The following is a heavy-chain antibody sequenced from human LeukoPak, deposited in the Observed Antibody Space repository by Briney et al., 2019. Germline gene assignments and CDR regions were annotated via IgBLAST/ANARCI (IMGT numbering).Heavy chain of an antibody. V-gene: IGHV1-8*02. Sequence: ASVKVSCKASGGTFSSYAIYWVRQATGQGLEWMGWMNPNSGNTGYAQKFQGRVTMTRNTSISTAYMELSSLRSEDTAVYYCARLRDFWSGYRFYYYGMDVWGQGTTVTVSS. CDR3: ARLRDFWSGYRFYYYGMDV. CDR1: GGTFSSYA. D-gene: IGHD3-3*01. CDR2: MNPNSGNT. J-gene: IGHJ6*02.